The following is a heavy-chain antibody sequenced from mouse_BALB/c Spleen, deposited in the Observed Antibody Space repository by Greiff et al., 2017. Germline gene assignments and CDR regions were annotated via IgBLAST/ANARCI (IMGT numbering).Heavy chain of an antibody. CDR2: IWAGGST. Sequence: QVQLQQSGPGLVAPSQTLSITCTVSGFSLTSYCVHWVRQPPGKGLEWLGVIWAGGSTNYNSALMSRLSISKDKSKSQVFLKMNRLPTDDTAMYYCARRECSYDEAMDYWGQGTSVTVSS. CDR3: ARRECSYDEAMDY. D-gene: IGHD1-1*01. J-gene: IGHJ4*01. CDR1: GFSLTSYC. V-gene: IGHV2-9*02.